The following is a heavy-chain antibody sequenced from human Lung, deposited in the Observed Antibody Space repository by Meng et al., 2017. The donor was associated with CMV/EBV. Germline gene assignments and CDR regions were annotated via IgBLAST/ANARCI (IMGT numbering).Heavy chain of an antibody. J-gene: IGHJ5*01. V-gene: IGHV2-5*01. D-gene: IGHD2-2*01. CDR3: AHSPRLKYCTSTDSYWVGAEVDS. CDR2: IFWNDDK. CDR1: GFSLSTSGVG. Sequence: SGXXLVXPTQTLTLTCTFSGFSLSTSGVGVGWIRQPPGEALEWLALIFWNDDKRYSPSLKSRLTITKDTSKNQVVLTMTNMDPLDTATYFCAHSPRLKYCTSTDSYWVGAEVDSXGQGXLVTVSS.